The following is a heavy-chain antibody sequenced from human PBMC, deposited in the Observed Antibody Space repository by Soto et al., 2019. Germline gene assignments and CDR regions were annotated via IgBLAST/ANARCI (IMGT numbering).Heavy chain of an antibody. CDR1: GYTFTSYA. CDR2: INAGNGNT. V-gene: IGHV1-3*01. D-gene: IGHD5-12*01. J-gene: IGHJ4*02. CDR3: ARDVEWLRIFDY. Sequence: QVQLVQSGAEVTKPGASVKVSCKASGYTFTSYAMHWVRQAPGQRLEWMGWINAGNGNTEYSQKFQGRVTITRDTSASTAYMELSSLRSEDTAVYYCARDVEWLRIFDYWGQGTLVTVSS.